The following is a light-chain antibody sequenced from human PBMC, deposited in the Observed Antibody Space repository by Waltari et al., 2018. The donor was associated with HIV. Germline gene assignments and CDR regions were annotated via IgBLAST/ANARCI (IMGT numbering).Light chain of an antibody. Sequence: QPVLTQSSSASASLGSSVKPTCTLTSGHSRNIIAWHQQQPGKAPRYLMKVEGGGFYNKVNGVPDSFSGSSSGADRWLTISNLQFEDEADYCCVTWDSSTWVYGGRTKMTVL. CDR1: SGHSRNI. CDR2: VEGGGFY. V-gene: IGLV4-60*02. J-gene: IGLJ3*02. CDR3: VTWDSSTWV.